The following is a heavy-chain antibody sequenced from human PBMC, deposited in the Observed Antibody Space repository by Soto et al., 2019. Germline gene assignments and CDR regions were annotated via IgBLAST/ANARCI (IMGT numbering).Heavy chain of an antibody. CDR3: ARGLVLWFGELDAFDI. D-gene: IGHD3-10*01. J-gene: IGHJ3*02. CDR1: GLTFRTYA. Sequence: GGSLRLSCAAPGLTFRTYAMTWVRQAPGKGLEWVSIISGSGGSTYYADSVKGRFTISRDNSKNTLYLQMNSLRAEDTAVYYCARGLVLWFGELDAFDIWGQGTMVTVSS. V-gene: IGHV3-23*01. CDR2: ISGSGGST.